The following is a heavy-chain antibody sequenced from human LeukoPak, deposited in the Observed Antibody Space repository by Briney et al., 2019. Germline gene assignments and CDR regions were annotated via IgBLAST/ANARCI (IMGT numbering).Heavy chain of an antibody. CDR1: EFTFSSFW. V-gene: IGHV3-74*01. Sequence: GGSLRLSCAASEFTFSSFWMHWVRQAPGKGLVWVSRIQTDGSTTVYADSVKGRFTISRDNAKNTLYLQMNRLRAEDTALYYCAKDIRGYYYGMDVWGQGTTVTVSS. J-gene: IGHJ6*02. CDR3: AKDIRGYYYGMDV. D-gene: IGHD3-16*01. CDR2: IQTDGSTT.